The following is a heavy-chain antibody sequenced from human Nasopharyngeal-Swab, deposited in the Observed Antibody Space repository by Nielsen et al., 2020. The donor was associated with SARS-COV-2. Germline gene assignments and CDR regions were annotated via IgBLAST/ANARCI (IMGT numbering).Heavy chain of an antibody. Sequence: SETLSLTCTVSGGSISSYYWSWIRQPAGKGLEWIGRIYTSGSTNYNPSLKSRVTMSVDTSKNQFSLKLSSVTAADTAVYYCARDQDYYDFWSGYLGSYGMDVWGQGTTVTVPS. CDR1: GGSISSYY. V-gene: IGHV4-4*07. D-gene: IGHD3-3*01. J-gene: IGHJ6*02. CDR3: ARDQDYYDFWSGYLGSYGMDV. CDR2: IYTSGST.